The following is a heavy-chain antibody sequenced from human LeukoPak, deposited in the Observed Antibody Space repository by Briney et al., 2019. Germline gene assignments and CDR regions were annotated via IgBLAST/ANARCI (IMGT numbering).Heavy chain of an antibody. J-gene: IGHJ4*02. CDR3: ARVPVGVVPAARRRAFDY. D-gene: IGHD2-2*01. Sequence: SETLSLTCTVSGYSISSGYYWGWIRQPPGKGLEWIGSIYHSGSTYYNPSLKSRVTISVDTSKNQFSLKLSSVTAADTAVYYCARVPVGVVPAARRRAFDYWGQGTLVTVSS. CDR2: IYHSGST. V-gene: IGHV4-38-2*02. CDR1: GYSISSGYY.